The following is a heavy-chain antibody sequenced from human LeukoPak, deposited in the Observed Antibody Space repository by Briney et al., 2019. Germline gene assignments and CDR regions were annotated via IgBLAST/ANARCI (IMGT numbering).Heavy chain of an antibody. CDR3: ARASRGFSRDGYNNPGFDY. J-gene: IGHJ4*02. V-gene: IGHV3-66*01. CDR2: IYSGGST. D-gene: IGHD5-24*01. CDR1: GFTVSSNY. Sequence: PGGSLRLSCAASGFTVSSNYMSWVRQAPGEGLEWVSVIYSGGSTYYADSVKGRFTISRDNSKNTLYPQMNSLRAEDTAVYYSARASRGFSRDGYNNPGFDYWGQGTLVTVSS.